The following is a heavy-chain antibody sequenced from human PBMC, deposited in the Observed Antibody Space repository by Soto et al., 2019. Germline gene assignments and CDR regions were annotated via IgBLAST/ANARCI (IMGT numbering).Heavy chain of an antibody. CDR2: ISSNGSTT. CDR3: VRDGPDYDFWSGYPFDY. Sequence: EVQLVESGGGSVQPGGSLRLSCVASGFTFRSHWMHRVRQFPGKGLVWVSRISSNGSTTNYADAVKGRFSISRDNSKNTLYLQMDSLGPEDTAVYYCVRDGPDYDFWSGYPFDYWGQGTLVAVSA. CDR1: GFTFRSHW. J-gene: IGHJ4*02. D-gene: IGHD3-3*01. V-gene: IGHV3-74*01.